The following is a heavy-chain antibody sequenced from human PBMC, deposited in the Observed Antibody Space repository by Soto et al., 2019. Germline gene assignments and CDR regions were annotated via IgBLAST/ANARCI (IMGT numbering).Heavy chain of an antibody. D-gene: IGHD1-1*01. CDR1: GYTFTSYD. Sequence: ASVKVSCKASGYTFTSYDIYWVRQATGQGLEWMGWMNPNTGNSGYAQKFQGRVTMTSDTSISTAHMELSSLRSDDTAVYYCARRAETNGWNGFGADKYYFDFWGQGTLVNVSS. CDR2: MNPNTGNS. J-gene: IGHJ4*02. CDR3: ARRAETNGWNGFGADKYYFDF. V-gene: IGHV1-8*01.